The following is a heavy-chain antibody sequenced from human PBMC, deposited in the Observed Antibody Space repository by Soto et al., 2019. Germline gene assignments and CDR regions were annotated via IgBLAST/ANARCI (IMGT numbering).Heavy chain of an antibody. J-gene: IGHJ6*02. V-gene: IGHV1-2*02. CDR1: GYTFTGYY. CDR2: INPNSGGT. CDR3: ARFQLDYYYYGMDV. Sequence: ASVKVSCKASGYTFTGYYMHWVRQAPGQGLEWMGWINPNSGGTNYAQKFQGRVTMTRDTSVSTAYMELSRLRSDDTAVYYCARFQLDYYYYGMDVWGQGTTVTVSS.